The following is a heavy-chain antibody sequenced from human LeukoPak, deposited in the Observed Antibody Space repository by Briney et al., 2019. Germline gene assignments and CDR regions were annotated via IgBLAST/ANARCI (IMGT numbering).Heavy chain of an antibody. CDR3: AKDPRPDSSGYWY. D-gene: IGHD3-22*01. CDR1: GFTFDDYT. J-gene: IGHJ4*02. CDR2: IWYDGSNK. Sequence: GGSLRLSCAASGFTFDDYTMHWVRQAPGKGLEWVAVIWYDGSNKYYADSVKGRFTISRDNSKNTLYLQMNSLRAEDTAVYYCAKDPRPDSSGYWYWGQGTLVTVSS. V-gene: IGHV3-33*06.